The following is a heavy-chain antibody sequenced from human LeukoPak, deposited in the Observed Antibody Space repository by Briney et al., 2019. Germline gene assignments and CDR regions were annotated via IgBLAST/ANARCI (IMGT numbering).Heavy chain of an antibody. CDR1: GYTFTGYY. CDR2: INPNSGGT. V-gene: IGHV1-2*02. Sequence: ASVKVSCKASGYTFTGYYMHWVRQAPGQGLEWMGWINPNSGGTNYAQKFQGRVTMTRDTSISTAYMELSRLRSDDTAVYYCARDGTYYHGSGSYGGADYWGQGTLVTVSS. J-gene: IGHJ4*02. D-gene: IGHD3-10*01. CDR3: ARDGTYYHGSGSYGGADY.